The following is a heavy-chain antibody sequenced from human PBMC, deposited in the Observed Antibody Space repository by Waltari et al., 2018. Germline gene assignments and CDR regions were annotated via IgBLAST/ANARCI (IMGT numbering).Heavy chain of an antibody. V-gene: IGHV3-7*01. CDR3: ARGLSSAFDI. CDR1: GFPLSSYW. Sequence: EVQLVESGGGLVQPGGSLRLSCAASGFPLSSYWMNWVRQAPGKGLEWVANIKQDGSEKYYVDSVKGRFTISRDNAKNSLYLQMNSLRAEDTAVYYCARGLSSAFDIWGQGTMVTVSS. CDR2: IKQDGSEK. J-gene: IGHJ3*02.